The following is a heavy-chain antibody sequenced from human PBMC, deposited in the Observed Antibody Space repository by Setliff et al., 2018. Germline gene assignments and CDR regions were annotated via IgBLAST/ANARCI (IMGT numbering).Heavy chain of an antibody. CDR3: ARHSPYYYYMDV. D-gene: IGHD2-21*01. J-gene: IGHJ6*03. Sequence: PSETLSLTCSVSGDSINPYYWTWIRQPPGKGLEWIGFIYYSGATTYNPSLKSRVTISVDTSKNQFSLNLNSVTAADTAVYYCARHSPYYYYMDVWGNGTTVTVSS. CDR1: GDSINPYY. CDR2: IYYSGAT. V-gene: IGHV4-59*01.